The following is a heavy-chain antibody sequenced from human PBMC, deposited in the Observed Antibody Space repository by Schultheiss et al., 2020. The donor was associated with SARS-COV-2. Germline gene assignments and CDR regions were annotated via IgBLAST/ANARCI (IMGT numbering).Heavy chain of an antibody. CDR2: MNPNSGGT. CDR1: GGTFSSYA. CDR3: ARGRYSSGRYPDAFDI. Sequence: ASVKVSCKASGGTFSSYAISWVRQAPGQGLEWMGWMNPNSGGTNYAQKFQGRVTITRNTSISTAYMELSSLRSEDTAVYYCARGRYSSGRYPDAFDIWGQGTMVTVSS. J-gene: IGHJ3*02. V-gene: IGHV1-8*03. D-gene: IGHD6-19*01.